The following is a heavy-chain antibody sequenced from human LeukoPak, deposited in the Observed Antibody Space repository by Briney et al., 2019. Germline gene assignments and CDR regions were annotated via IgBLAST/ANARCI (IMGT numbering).Heavy chain of an antibody. CDR3: AKMTTISDWYFDL. CDR1: GFTFSSYA. CDR2: ISGSGGST. J-gene: IGHJ2*01. Sequence: GGSLRLSCAASGFTFSSYAMSWVRQAPGKGLERVSVISGSGGSTLYADSVKGRFTISRDNSKNTLYLQMNSLRAEDTAVYYCAKMTTISDWYFDLWGRGTLVTVSS. D-gene: IGHD5-24*01. V-gene: IGHV3-23*01.